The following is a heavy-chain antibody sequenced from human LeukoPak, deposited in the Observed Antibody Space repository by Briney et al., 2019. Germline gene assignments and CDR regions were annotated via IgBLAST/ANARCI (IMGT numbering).Heavy chain of an antibody. V-gene: IGHV3-7*04. J-gene: IGHJ4*02. CDR2: INQDGSEK. CDR1: GFTFSNYW. Sequence: GGCLRLSCAASGFTFSNYWMSWVRQAPGKGLEWVANINQDGSEKYSVDSVKGRFTISRDNAKNSLYLQMNSLRAEDTAVYYCARAYYFDSRNYYNPTSSFDYWGQGTLVTVSS. D-gene: IGHD3-10*01. CDR3: ARAYYFDSRNYYNPTSSFDY.